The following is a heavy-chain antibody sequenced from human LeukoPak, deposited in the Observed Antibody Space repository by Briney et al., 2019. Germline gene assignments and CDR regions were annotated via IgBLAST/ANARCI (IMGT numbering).Heavy chain of an antibody. J-gene: IGHJ6*03. V-gene: IGHV1-18*01. Sequence: ASVKVSCKASGGTFSNYAISWVRQAPGQGLEWMGWISAYNGNTNYAQKLQGRVTMTTDTSTSTAYMELRGLRSDDTAVYYCARDLRWRWLQLYYYYMDVWGKGTTVTVSS. CDR3: ARDLRWRWLQLYYYYMDV. D-gene: IGHD5-24*01. CDR1: GGTFSNYA. CDR2: ISAYNGNT.